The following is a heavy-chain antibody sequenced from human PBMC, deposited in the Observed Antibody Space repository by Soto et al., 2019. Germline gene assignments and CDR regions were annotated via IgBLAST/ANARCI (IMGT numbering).Heavy chain of an antibody. D-gene: IGHD3-10*01. CDR1: GYTFTSYG. J-gene: IGHJ6*01. Sequence: QVQLVQSGAEVKKPGASVKVSCKASGYTFTSYGISWVRQAPGQGREWMGWISAYNGNTNYAQKLQGRVTMTTDPSTSTAYMELRSLRSDDTAVYYCARDLNGSGSYIKYYYYYGMDVWGQGNTVTVSS. V-gene: IGHV1-18*01. CDR2: ISAYNGNT. CDR3: ARDLNGSGSYIKYYYYYGMDV.